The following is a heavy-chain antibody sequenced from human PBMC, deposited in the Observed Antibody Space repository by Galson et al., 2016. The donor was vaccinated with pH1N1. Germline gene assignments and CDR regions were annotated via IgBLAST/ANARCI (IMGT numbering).Heavy chain of an antibody. CDR3: AHRRSPYVDFCGGPNWFDS. CDR1: GFSLDTSGVG. D-gene: IGHD3-3*01. J-gene: IGHJ5*01. Sequence: PALVKPTQTLTLTCTVSGFSLDTSGVGVGWIRQPPGKALEWLGDICWNDEKRYSPSLRNSLTITKDASNNQVVLTMTNVDPVDTATYFCAHRRSPYVDFCGGPNWFDSWGQGTLVIVSS. V-gene: IGHV2-5*01. CDR2: ICWNDEK.